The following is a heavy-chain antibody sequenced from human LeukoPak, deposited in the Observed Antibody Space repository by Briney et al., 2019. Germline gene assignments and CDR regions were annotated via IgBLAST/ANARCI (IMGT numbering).Heavy chain of an antibody. CDR3: ARILSYGYGSGPSGFDY. CDR1: GYTFTSYY. J-gene: IGHJ4*02. D-gene: IGHD3-10*01. V-gene: IGHV1-46*01. Sequence: ASVKVSCKASGYTFTSYYTHWVRQAPGQGLEWVGIINPSGGSTSYAQKFQGRVTMTRDTSTSTVYMELSSLRSEDTAVYYCARILSYGYGSGPSGFDYWGQGTLVTVSS. CDR2: INPSGGST.